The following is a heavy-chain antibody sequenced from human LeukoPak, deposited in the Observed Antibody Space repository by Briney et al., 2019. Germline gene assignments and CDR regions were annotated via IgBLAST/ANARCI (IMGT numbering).Heavy chain of an antibody. CDR3: ASWGWQQLVRVDY. J-gene: IGHJ4*02. V-gene: IGHV4-30-4*08. CDR2: IYYSGST. CDR1: GGSISSGDYY. Sequence: SETLSLNCTVSGGSISSGDYYWSWIRQPPGKGLEWIGYIYYSGSTYYNPSLKGRVTISVDTSKNQFSLRLSSVTAADTAVYYCASWGWQQLVRVDYWGQGTLVTVSS. D-gene: IGHD6-13*01.